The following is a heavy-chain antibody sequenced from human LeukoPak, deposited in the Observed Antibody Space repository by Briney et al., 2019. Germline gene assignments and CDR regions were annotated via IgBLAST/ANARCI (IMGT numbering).Heavy chain of an antibody. J-gene: IGHJ5*02. CDR3: ARNSNDSSGYYYPSGWFDP. CDR1: GYSISSSNW. CDR2: IYYSGST. Sequence: SDTLSLTCAVSGYSISSSNWWGWIRQPPGKGLEWIGYIYYSGSTYYNPSLKSRVTMSVDTSKNQFSLKLSSVTAVDTAVYYCARNSNDSSGYYYPSGWFDPWGQGTLVTVSS. V-gene: IGHV4-28*01. D-gene: IGHD3-22*01.